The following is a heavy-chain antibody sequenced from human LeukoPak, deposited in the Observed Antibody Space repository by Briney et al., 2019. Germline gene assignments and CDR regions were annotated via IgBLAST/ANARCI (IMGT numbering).Heavy chain of an antibody. CDR2: IYYSGTT. CDR3: ARDPDSNYYDSSGYAHDAFDI. V-gene: IGHV4-59*12. J-gene: IGHJ3*02. CDR1: GGSISSYY. Sequence: SETLSLTCTVSGGSISSYYWSWIRQPPGKALEWIGYIYYSGTTNYNPSLKSRVTMSVDTSKNQFSLKLSSVTAADTAVYYCARDPDSNYYDSSGYAHDAFDIWGQGTMVTVSS. D-gene: IGHD3-22*01.